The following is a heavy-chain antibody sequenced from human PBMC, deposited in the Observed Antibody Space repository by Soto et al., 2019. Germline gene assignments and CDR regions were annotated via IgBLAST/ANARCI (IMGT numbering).Heavy chain of an antibody. J-gene: IGHJ4*02. CDR3: AKDWPGTSSVTSDY. V-gene: IGHV3-23*01. D-gene: IGHD4-17*01. CDR1: GFDFSTYA. CDR2: ITNKGDTT. Sequence: EVQLLESGGTLVQPGGSLRLSCAASGFDFSTYAMSWVRQAPGKGLEWVSCITNKGDTTYYADSVKGRFTISRDNSKNTLYLQLNSLRVDETAIYYCAKDWPGTSSVTSDYWGQGTLVTVSS.